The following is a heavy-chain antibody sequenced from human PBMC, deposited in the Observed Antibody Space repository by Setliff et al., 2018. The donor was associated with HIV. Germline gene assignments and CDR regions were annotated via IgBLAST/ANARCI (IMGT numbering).Heavy chain of an antibody. D-gene: IGHD3-3*01. J-gene: IGHJ6*03. CDR2: ITSDSSYI. CDR3: ARDGTRLLAAMDV. V-gene: IGHV3-21*06. Sequence: PGESLRLSCAASGFTFSSYRMNWVRQAPGKGLEWVSSITSDSSYIFNADSVRGRFTTSRDNAKNSLYLQMNSLRAEDTAVYYCARDGTRLLAAMDVWGKGTTVTVSS. CDR1: GFTFSSYR.